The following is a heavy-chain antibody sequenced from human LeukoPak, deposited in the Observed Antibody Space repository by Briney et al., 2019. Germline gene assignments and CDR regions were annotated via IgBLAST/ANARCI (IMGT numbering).Heavy chain of an antibody. V-gene: IGHV3-9*01. CDR2: ISWNSGSI. Sequence: PGGSLRLSCAASGFTFDDYAMHWVRQAPGKGLEWVSGISWNSGSIGYADSVKGRFTISRDNAKNSLYLQMNSLRAEDTALYYCAKGIAAAGTDAFDIWGQGTMVTVSS. CDR1: GFTFDDYA. D-gene: IGHD6-13*01. J-gene: IGHJ3*02. CDR3: AKGIAAAGTDAFDI.